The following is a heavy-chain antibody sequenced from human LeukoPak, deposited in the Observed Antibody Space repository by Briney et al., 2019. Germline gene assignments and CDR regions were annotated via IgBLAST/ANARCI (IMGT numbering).Heavy chain of an antibody. Sequence: PGGSLRLSCVASGFTFSSYEFNWVRQAPGKGLESVSRINTDGTVTTYADSVKGRFTVSRDNADNTMFLQMNSVRGEDTAVYYCATKQWLAPPPDSWGQGTPVTVSS. J-gene: IGHJ4*02. CDR3: ATKQWLAPPPDS. CDR2: INTDGTVT. D-gene: IGHD6-19*01. CDR1: GFTFSSYE. V-gene: IGHV3-74*01.